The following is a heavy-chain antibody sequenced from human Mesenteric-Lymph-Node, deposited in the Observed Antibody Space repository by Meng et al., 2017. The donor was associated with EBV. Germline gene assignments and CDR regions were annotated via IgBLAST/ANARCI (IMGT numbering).Heavy chain of an antibody. V-gene: IGHV3-33*01. CDR1: GFTFSTDG. Sequence: QAALGESGGGVVQPGRSLTLSCAASGFTFSTDGMHWVRQAPGKGLEWVAVIWYDGSHKYYADSVKGRFTISRDNSKNTLYLQMNSLRGEDTAVYYCAREGSSGWYPDYWGQGTLVTVSS. CDR2: IWYDGSHK. J-gene: IGHJ4*02. D-gene: IGHD6-13*01. CDR3: AREGSSGWYPDY.